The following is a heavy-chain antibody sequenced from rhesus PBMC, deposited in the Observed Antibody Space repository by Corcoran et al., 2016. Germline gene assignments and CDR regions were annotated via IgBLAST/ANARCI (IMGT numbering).Heavy chain of an antibody. CDR3: AKDLLRYYSGSYYLDY. D-gene: IGHD3-16*01. Sequence: EVQLVETGGGLVQPGGSLKLSCAASGFTFSSYGMSWVRQAPGKGLEWVLAIYSGGGSTYYADSVKGRFTISRDHSKNTLSLQMNSLRAEDTAVYYCAKDLLRYYSGSYYLDYWGQGVLVTVSS. CDR2: IYSGGGST. V-gene: IGHV3S5*01. CDR1: GFTFSSYG. J-gene: IGHJ4*01.